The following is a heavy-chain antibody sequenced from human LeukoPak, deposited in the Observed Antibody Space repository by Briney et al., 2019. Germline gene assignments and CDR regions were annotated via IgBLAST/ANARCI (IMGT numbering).Heavy chain of an antibody. Sequence: ASVKVSCKASGYTFTSYGISWVRQAPGQGLEWMGWISAYNGNTNYAQKLQGRVTMTTDTSTGTAYMELRSLRSDDTAVYYCARASYYDSSGYYANWYFDLWGRGTLVTVSS. D-gene: IGHD3-22*01. CDR1: GYTFTSYG. CDR3: ARASYYDSSGYYANWYFDL. J-gene: IGHJ2*01. CDR2: ISAYNGNT. V-gene: IGHV1-18*01.